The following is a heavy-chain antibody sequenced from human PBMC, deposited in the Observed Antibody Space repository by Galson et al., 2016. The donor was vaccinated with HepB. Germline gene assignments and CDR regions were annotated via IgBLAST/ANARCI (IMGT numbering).Heavy chain of an antibody. CDR3: AKAGDDSSWSLDY. CDR1: GFTFSNYG. Sequence: SLRLSCAVSGFTFSNYGMHWVRQAPGKGLEWVAVISHDGSEKYYADSVKGRFTISRDNAKNTLDLQMNSLRAEDTTVYYCAKAGDDSSWSLDYWGQGTRVTVSS. J-gene: IGHJ4*02. CDR2: ISHDGSEK. V-gene: IGHV3-30*18. D-gene: IGHD6-13*01.